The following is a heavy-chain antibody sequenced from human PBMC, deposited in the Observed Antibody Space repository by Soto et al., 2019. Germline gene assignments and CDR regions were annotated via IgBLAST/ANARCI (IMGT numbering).Heavy chain of an antibody. V-gene: IGHV1-18*01. CDR3: ATELELRGVFDY. CDR1: GYTFTSYG. CDR2: ISAYNGNT. Sequence: QVQLVQSGAEVKKPGASVKVSCKASGYTFTSYGISWVRQAPGQGLEWMGWISAYNGNTNAAQKLQGRVTMTADTTTSTAYMELRSLRSDDTAVYYCATELELRGVFDYWGQGTLVTVSS. J-gene: IGHJ4*02. D-gene: IGHD1-7*01.